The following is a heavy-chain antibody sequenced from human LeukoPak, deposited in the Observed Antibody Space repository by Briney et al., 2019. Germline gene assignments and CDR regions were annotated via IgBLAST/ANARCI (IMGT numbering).Heavy chain of an antibody. CDR3: ARVLGFWSGYFDY. CDR2: IYYSGST. D-gene: IGHD3-3*01. CDR1: GGSISSYY. J-gene: IGHJ4*02. V-gene: IGHV4-59*01. Sequence: SETLSLTCTVSGGSISSYYWSWIRQPPGKGLEWIGYIYYSGSTNYNPSLKSRVTISVDTSKNQFSLKLSSVTAAGTAVYYCARVLGFWSGYFDYWGQGTLVTVSS.